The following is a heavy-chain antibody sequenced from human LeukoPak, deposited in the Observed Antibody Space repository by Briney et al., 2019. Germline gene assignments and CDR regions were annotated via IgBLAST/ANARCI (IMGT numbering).Heavy chain of an antibody. D-gene: IGHD2-8*01. J-gene: IGHJ4*02. CDR3: ARDRVRPDY. Sequence: GGSLSLSCAASGFTFSSYSMNWVRQAPGKGLEWVSYISSSSSTIYYADSVKGRFTISRDNAKNSLYLQMNSLRAEDTAVYYCARDRVRPDYWGQGTLVTVSS. CDR1: GFTFSSYS. V-gene: IGHV3-48*01. CDR2: ISSSSSTI.